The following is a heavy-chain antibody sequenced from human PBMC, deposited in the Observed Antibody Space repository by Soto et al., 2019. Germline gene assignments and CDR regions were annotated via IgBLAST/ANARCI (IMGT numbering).Heavy chain of an antibody. CDR1: GGSFSSNP. J-gene: IGHJ4*02. V-gene: IGHV1-69*01. Sequence: QVQLVQSGSEVKKPGSSVKVSCKASGGSFSSNPISWVQQAPGQGLEWMAGIIPIFATVHYAQKFPGRVTITADESTSTAYMELTSLRSEDTAVYFCARGGRGYSSAPRYYFDYWGQGTLVTVSS. CDR3: ARGGRGYSSAPRYYFDY. D-gene: IGHD5-18*01. CDR2: IIPIFATV.